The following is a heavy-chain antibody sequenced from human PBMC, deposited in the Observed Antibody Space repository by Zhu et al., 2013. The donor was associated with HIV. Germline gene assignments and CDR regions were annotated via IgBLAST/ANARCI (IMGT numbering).Heavy chain of an antibody. Sequence: VQLVESGGGVVQPGRSLRLSCAASGFTFSNYNMHWVRQAPGKGLEWVAFVSSDGGQKYYADSVKGRFTISRDNSKNTLFLEMNSLRAEDTAIYYCLPGGCTTTGNCYLGSWFDPGAREPWSPSPQ. V-gene: IGHV3-30*03. CDR2: VSSDGGQK. J-gene: IGHJ5*02. D-gene: IGHD2-8*01. CDR3: LPGGCTTTGNCYLGSWFDP. CDR1: GFTFSNYN.